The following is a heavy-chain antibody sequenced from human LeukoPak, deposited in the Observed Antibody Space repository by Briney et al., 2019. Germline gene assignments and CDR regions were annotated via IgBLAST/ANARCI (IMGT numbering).Heavy chain of an antibody. D-gene: IGHD4-17*01. Sequence: PSETLSLACAVYGGSFSDYYWSWIRQPPGKGLEWIGEINHSGSTNYNPSLKSRVTISVDTSKNQFSLKLSSVTAADTAVYYCARGPTVTTYYYGMDVWGQGTTVTVSS. CDR2: INHSGST. J-gene: IGHJ6*02. CDR1: GGSFSDYY. V-gene: IGHV4-34*01. CDR3: ARGPTVTTYYYGMDV.